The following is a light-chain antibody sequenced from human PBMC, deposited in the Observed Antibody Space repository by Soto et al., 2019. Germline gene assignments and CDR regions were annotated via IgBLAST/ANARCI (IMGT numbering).Light chain of an antibody. J-gene: IGKJ1*01. V-gene: IGKV3-20*01. CDR3: QQFGDSLWT. Sequence: ENVLTQSPDTLSVYPGEGATLSCRASQSVTTGYLAWYQQKPGQAPRLLIYGTSSRATGVPDRYRASGSATDFTLTITSLEPEDFAVYYCQQFGDSLWTFGQGTRVEIK. CDR2: GTS. CDR1: QSVTTGY.